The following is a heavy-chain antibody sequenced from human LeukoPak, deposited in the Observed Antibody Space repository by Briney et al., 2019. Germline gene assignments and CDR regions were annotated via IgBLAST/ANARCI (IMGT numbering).Heavy chain of an antibody. V-gene: IGHV1-69*13. D-gene: IGHD5-18*01. CDR3: ARDRRGYSYGYRYYYGMDV. J-gene: IGHJ6*02. CDR2: IIPIFGTA. Sequence: ASVKVSCKASGYTFTSYYMHWVRQAPGQGLEWMGGIIPIFGTANYAQKFQGRVTITADESTSTAYMELSSLRSEDTAVYYCARDRRGYSYGYRYYYGMDVWGQGTTVTVSS. CDR1: GYTFTSYY.